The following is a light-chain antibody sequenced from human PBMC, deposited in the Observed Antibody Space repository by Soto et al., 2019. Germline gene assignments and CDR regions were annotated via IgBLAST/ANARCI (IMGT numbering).Light chain of an antibody. CDR2: GAS. Sequence: EIVLTQSPGTLSLSPGERATLSCRASQSVSSSYLAWYQQKPGQAPRHLIYGASSRATGIPDRFSGSGSGTDLPLTISRLEPEDFAVYYCQQYGSSPLTFGGGTKVEIK. CDR3: QQYGSSPLT. J-gene: IGKJ4*01. CDR1: QSVSSSY. V-gene: IGKV3-20*01.